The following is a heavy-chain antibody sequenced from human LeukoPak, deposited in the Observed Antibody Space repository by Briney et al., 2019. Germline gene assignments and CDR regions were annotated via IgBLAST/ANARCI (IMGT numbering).Heavy chain of an antibody. CDR2: INPNSGGT. CDR3: ARARLEYYGSGRGWFDP. D-gene: IGHD3-10*01. Sequence: ASVKVSCKASGYTFTSYYMHWVRQAPGQGLEWTGWINPNSGGTNYAQKFQGRVTMTRDTSISTAYMELSRLRSDDTAVYYCARARLEYYGSGRGWFDPWGQGTLVTVSS. CDR1: GYTFTSYY. V-gene: IGHV1-2*02. J-gene: IGHJ5*02.